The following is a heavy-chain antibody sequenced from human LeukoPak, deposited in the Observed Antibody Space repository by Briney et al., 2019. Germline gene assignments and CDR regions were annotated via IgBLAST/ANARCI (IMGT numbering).Heavy chain of an antibody. CDR3: AKSSGSYYNDFDY. CDR1: GFTFDDYA. J-gene: IGHJ4*02. V-gene: IGHV3-9*01. Sequence: GGSLRLSCAASGFTFDDYAMHWVRQAPGKGLEWVSGISWNSGSIGYADSVKGRFTISRDNAKNSLYLQMNSLRAEDTALYYCAKSSGSYYNDFDYWGQGTLVTVSS. CDR2: ISWNSGSI. D-gene: IGHD1-26*01.